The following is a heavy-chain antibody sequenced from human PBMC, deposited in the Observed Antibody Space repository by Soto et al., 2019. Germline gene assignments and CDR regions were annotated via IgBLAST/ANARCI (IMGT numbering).Heavy chain of an antibody. CDR2: IYYSGST. Sequence: LSLTCTVSGGSISSGDYYWSWIRQPPGKGLEWIGYIYYSGSTYYSPSLKSRVTISVDTSKNQFPLKLSSVTAADTAVYYCARGMVRGVIDWFDPWGQGTLVTVSS. D-gene: IGHD3-10*01. CDR3: ARGMVRGVIDWFDP. CDR1: GGSISSGDYY. V-gene: IGHV4-30-4*01. J-gene: IGHJ5*02.